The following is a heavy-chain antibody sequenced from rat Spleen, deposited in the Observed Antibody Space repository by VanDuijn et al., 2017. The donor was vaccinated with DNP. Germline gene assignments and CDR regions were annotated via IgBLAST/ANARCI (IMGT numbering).Heavy chain of an antibody. CDR1: GFTFSSFP. D-gene: IGHD1-6*01. CDR2: ISIGGGGT. V-gene: IGHV5-46*01. Sequence: EVQLVESGGGLVQPGRSMKLSCAASGFTFSSFPMAWVRQAPTKGLEWVATISIGGGGTYYPDSVKGRFTISRDNAKSSLYLQMNSLRSEDTATYYCARQRVMYTTATGFAYWGQGTLVTVSS. J-gene: IGHJ3*01. CDR3: ARQRVMYTTATGFAY.